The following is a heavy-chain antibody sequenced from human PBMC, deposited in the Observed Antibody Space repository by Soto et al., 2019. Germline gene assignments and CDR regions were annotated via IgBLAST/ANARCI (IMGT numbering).Heavy chain of an antibody. V-gene: IGHV3-15*01. Sequence: GGSLRLSCAASGFTFSNAWMSWVRQAPGKELEWVGRIKSKTDGGTTDYAAPVKGRFTISRDDSKNTLYLQMNSLKTEDTAVYYCTTDDDYRGAFDIWGQGTMVTVSS. D-gene: IGHD4-4*01. J-gene: IGHJ3*02. CDR2: IKSKTDGGTT. CDR1: GFTFSNAW. CDR3: TTDDDYRGAFDI.